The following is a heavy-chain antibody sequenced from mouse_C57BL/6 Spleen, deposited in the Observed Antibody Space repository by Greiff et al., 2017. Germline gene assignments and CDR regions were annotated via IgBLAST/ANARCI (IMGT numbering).Heavy chain of an antibody. J-gene: IGHJ1*03. V-gene: IGHV1-61*01. CDR1: GYTFTSYW. Sequence: VQLQQPGAELVRPGSSVKLSCKASGYTFTSYWMDWVKQRPGQGLEWIGNIYPSDSETHYNQKFKDKATLTVDKSSSTAYMQLSSLTSEDSAVYYGARRYYRGSSYGYFDVWGTGTTVTVSS. D-gene: IGHD1-1*01. CDR3: ARRYYRGSSYGYFDV. CDR2: IYPSDSET.